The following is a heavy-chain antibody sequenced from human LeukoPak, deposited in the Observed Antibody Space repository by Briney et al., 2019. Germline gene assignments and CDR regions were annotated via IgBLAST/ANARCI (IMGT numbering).Heavy chain of an antibody. CDR1: GFTFSSYA. D-gene: IGHD3-10*01. CDR3: AKLLDSGSYYKYDY. Sequence: PGGSLRPSCAASGFTFSSYAMSWVRLAPGKGLEWVSTISGGGSFTYYADSVKGRFTISRDNSMNTLSLQMNSLRAEDTAVYYCAKLLDSGSYYKYDYWGQGTLVTVSS. CDR2: ISGGGSFT. V-gene: IGHV3-23*01. J-gene: IGHJ4*02.